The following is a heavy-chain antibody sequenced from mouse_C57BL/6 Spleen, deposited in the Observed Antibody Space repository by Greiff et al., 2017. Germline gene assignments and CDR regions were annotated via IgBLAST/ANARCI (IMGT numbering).Heavy chain of an antibody. CDR2: IYWDDDK. CDR1: GFSLSTSGMG. J-gene: IGHJ2*01. CDR3: ARTGTGFDY. Sequence: QVTLKVSGPGILQSSQTLSLTCSFPGFSLSTSGMGVSWIRQPSGKGLEWLAHIYWDDDKRYNPSLKSRLTISKDTSRNQVFLKLTIVDTADTATYYCARTGTGFDYWGQGTTLTVSS. D-gene: IGHD4-1*01. V-gene: IGHV8-12*01.